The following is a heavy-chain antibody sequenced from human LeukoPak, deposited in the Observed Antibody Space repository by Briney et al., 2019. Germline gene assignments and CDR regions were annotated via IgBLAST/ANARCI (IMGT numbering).Heavy chain of an antibody. J-gene: IGHJ1*01. Sequence: GGSLRLSCVASGFTFSSYSFNWVRQAPGKGLEWVAHINPDGRDTYYVDSVKGRFTISRDNAQNSMYLQMNSLRVEDTAVYYCTSWGDTTAEYFQRWGQGTLVTVSS. D-gene: IGHD2-21*02. V-gene: IGHV3-7*01. CDR1: GFTFSSYS. CDR2: INPDGRDT. CDR3: TSWGDTTAEYFQR.